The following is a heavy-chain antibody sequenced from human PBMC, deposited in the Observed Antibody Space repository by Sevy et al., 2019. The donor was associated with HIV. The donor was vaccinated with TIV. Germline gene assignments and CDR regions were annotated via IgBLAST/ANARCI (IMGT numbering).Heavy chain of an antibody. CDR3: ARVAGYTTTWSPGNY. Sequence: GGSLRLSCAASGFNFRTHAMHWVRQPPGKGLEWVAVISSTGSHKYYANSVRGRFTISRDNTENTLSLQMNGLRLDDTGLYYCARVAGYTTTWSPGNYWGLGTLVTVSS. J-gene: IGHJ4*02. V-gene: IGHV3-30-3*01. D-gene: IGHD5-12*01. CDR1: GFNFRTHA. CDR2: ISSTGSHK.